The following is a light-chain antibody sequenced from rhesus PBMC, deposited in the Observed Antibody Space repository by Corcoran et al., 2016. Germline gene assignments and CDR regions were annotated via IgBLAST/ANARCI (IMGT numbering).Light chain of an antibody. V-gene: IGKV1-25*01. CDR2: DAS. Sequence: DIQMTQSPSSLSASVGDTVTITCQASQGISKYLAWYQQKPGKAPKLLIGDASTLQSGVPSRVSGSGSVTECTLTISSLQPEDFATDYCQQHNSYPYSFGQGTKVEIK. J-gene: IGKJ2*01. CDR3: QQHNSYPYS. CDR1: QGISKY.